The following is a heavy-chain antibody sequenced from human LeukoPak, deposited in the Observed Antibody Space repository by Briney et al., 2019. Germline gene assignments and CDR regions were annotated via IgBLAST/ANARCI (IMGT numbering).Heavy chain of an antibody. CDR3: ARSTVPGGYCSSTSCYRITGRYFDY. CDR2: IYPGDSDT. Sequence: GESLKISCKGSGYSFTSYWIGWVRQMPGKGLEWMGIIYPGDSDTRYSPSFQGQVTISADKSISTAYLQWSSLKASDTAMYYCARSTVPGGYCSSTSCYRITGRYFDYWGQGTLVTVSS. D-gene: IGHD2-2*03. V-gene: IGHV5-51*01. CDR1: GYSFTSYW. J-gene: IGHJ4*02.